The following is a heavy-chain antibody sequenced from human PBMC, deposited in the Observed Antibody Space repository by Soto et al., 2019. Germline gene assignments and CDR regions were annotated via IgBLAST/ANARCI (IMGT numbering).Heavy chain of an antibody. J-gene: IGHJ3*02. Sequence: QVQLVQSGAEVKKLGASVKVSCKASGYTFTSCDTNWVRQATGQGLERMGWMNPNSRNTGYAQNFKGRVTMTRNTSKTTAYMELSIMRYADTAEYYCASSSASSSIQSFDISAQITIVNASS. CDR1: GYTFTSCD. V-gene: IGHV1-8*01. CDR2: MNPNSRNT. CDR3: ASSSASSSIQSFDI. D-gene: IGHD6-6*01.